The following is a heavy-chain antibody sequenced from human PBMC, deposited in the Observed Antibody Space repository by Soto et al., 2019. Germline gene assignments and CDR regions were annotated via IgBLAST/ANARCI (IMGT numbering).Heavy chain of an antibody. CDR1: GGTFSGYA. V-gene: IGHV1-69*13. J-gene: IGHJ5*02. D-gene: IGHD1-26*01. CDR3: ARAIVGPTTTGWLDP. Sequence: SVKVSCKASGGTFSGYAISWVRQAPGQGLEWMGGIIPIFGTANYAQKFQGRVTITADESTSTAYMELSSLRFEDTAVYYCARAIVGPTTTGWLDPWGQGTLVTVSS. CDR2: IIPIFGTA.